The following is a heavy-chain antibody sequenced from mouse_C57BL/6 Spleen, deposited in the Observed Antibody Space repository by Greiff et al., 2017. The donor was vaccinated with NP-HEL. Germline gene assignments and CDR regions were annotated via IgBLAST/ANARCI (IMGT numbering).Heavy chain of an antibody. D-gene: IGHD1-1*01. Sequence: QVHVKQSGTELVKPGASVKLSCKASGYTFTSYWMHWVKQRPGQGLEWIGNINPSNGGTNYNEKFKSKATLTVDKSSSTAYMQLSSLTSEDSAVYYCARPYYYGSSLPAMDYWGQGTSVTVSS. CDR1: GYTFTSYW. CDR2: INPSNGGT. CDR3: ARPYYYGSSLPAMDY. V-gene: IGHV1-53*01. J-gene: IGHJ4*01.